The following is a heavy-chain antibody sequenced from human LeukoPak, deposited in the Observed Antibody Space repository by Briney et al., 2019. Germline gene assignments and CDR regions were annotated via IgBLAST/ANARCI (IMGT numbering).Heavy chain of an antibody. CDR1: RYTFTSYD. J-gene: IGHJ6*02. Sequence: ASVKVSCKASRYTFTSYDINWVRQATGQGLEWMGWMNPNSGNTGYAQKFQGRVTMTRNTYISTAYMELSSLRSEDTAVYYCARMLRSGYYYYGMDVWGQGTTVTVSS. V-gene: IGHV1-8*01. CDR3: ARMLRSGYYYYGMDV. D-gene: IGHD2-15*01. CDR2: MNPNSGNT.